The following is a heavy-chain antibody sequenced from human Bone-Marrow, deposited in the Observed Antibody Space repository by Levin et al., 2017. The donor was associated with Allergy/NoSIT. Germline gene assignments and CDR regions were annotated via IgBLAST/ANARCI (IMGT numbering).Heavy chain of an antibody. J-gene: IGHJ4*02. CDR2: IYYSGST. D-gene: IGHD5-18*01. Sequence: SQTLSLTCTVSGGSISSSSYYWGWIRQPPGKGLEWIGSIYYSGSTYYNPSLKSRVTISVDTSKNQFSLKLSSVTAADTAVYYCARGNSYGYPFDYWGQGTLVTVSS. V-gene: IGHV4-39*01. CDR1: GGSISSSSYY. CDR3: ARGNSYGYPFDY.